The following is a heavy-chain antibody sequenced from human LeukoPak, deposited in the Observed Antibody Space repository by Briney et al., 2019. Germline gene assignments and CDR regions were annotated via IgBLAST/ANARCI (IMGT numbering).Heavy chain of an antibody. Sequence: SVKVSCKASGYTFTGYYMHWVRQAPGQGLEWLGGIIPIFGTANYAQKFQGRVTITADESTSTAYMELSSLRSEDTAVYYCARVDCGGDCYSGRGWFDPWGQGTLVTVSS. V-gene: IGHV1-69*13. J-gene: IGHJ5*02. CDR3: ARVDCGGDCYSGRGWFDP. CDR2: IIPIFGTA. D-gene: IGHD2-21*02. CDR1: GYTFTGYY.